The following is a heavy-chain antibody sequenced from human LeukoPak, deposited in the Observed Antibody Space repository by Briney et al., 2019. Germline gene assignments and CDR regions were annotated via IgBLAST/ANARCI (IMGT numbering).Heavy chain of an antibody. CDR2: IYYSGST. J-gene: IGHJ6*02. V-gene: IGHV4-61*01. CDR1: GGSVSSGSYY. Sequence: PSETLSLTCSVSGGSVSSGSYYWSWIRQPPGKGLEWIGDIYYSGSTNYNPSLKSRVTISVDTSKNQFSLKLSSVTAADTAVYYCARQTMTTTYPYYYYGMDVWGQGTTVTVSS. D-gene: IGHD4-11*01. CDR3: ARQTMTTTYPYYYYGMDV.